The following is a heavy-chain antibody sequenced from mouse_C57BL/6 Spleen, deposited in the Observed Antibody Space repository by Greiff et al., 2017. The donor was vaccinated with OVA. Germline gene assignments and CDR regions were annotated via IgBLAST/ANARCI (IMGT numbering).Heavy chain of an antibody. CDR3: ARYGSSLDY. CDR2: ISYDGSN. CDR1: GYSITSGYY. Sequence: EVKLVESGPGLVKPSQSLSLTCSVTGYSITSGYYWNWIRQFPGNKLEWMGYISYDGSNNYNPSLKNRISITRDTSKNQFFLKLNSVTTEDTATYYCARYGSSLDYWGQGTTLTVSS. J-gene: IGHJ2*01. D-gene: IGHD1-1*01. V-gene: IGHV3-6*01.